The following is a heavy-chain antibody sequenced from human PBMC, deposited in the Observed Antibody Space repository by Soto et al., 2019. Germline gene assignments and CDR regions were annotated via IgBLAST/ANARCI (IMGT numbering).Heavy chain of an antibody. J-gene: IGHJ6*02. D-gene: IGHD6-13*01. Sequence: QLQLQESGSGLVKPSQTLSLTCAVSGGSISSGGYSWSWIRQPPGKGLEWIGYIYHSGSTYYNPSLQSRVTISVDRSKNQFSLKLSSVTAADTAVYYCARFSSSSQRFYYYGMDVWGQGTTVTVSS. CDR2: IYHSGST. V-gene: IGHV4-30-2*01. CDR3: ARFSSSSQRFYYYGMDV. CDR1: GGSISSGGYS.